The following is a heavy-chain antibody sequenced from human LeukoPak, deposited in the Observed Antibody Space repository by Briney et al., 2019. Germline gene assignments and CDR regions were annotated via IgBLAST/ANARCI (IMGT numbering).Heavy chain of an antibody. Sequence: ASVKVSCKASGYTFTSYGISWVRQAPGQGLEWMGWISAYNGNTNYAQKIQGRVTMTTDTSTSTAYMELRSLRSDDTAVYYCARERITMVRGVIITAEGLDYWGQGTLVTVSS. J-gene: IGHJ4*02. V-gene: IGHV1-18*01. CDR1: GYTFTSYG. CDR2: ISAYNGNT. D-gene: IGHD3-10*01. CDR3: ARERITMVRGVIITAEGLDY.